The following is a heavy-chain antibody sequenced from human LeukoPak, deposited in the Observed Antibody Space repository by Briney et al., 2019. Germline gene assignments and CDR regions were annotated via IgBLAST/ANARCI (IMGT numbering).Heavy chain of an antibody. CDR3: ARHGITIFPTWGYYYYMHV. J-gene: IGHJ6*03. V-gene: IGHV4-34*01. D-gene: IGHD3-3*01. CDR2: INHSGST. CDR1: GGSFSGYY. Sequence: SETLSLTCAVYGGSFSGYYWSWIRQPPGKGLEWIGEINHSGSTNYNPSLKSRVTISVDTSKNQFSLKLSSVTAADTAVYYCARHGITIFPTWGYYYYMHVWGKGTTVTVSS.